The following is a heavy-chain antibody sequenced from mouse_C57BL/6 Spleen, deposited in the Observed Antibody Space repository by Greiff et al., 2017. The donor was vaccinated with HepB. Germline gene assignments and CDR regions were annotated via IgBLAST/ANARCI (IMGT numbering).Heavy chain of an antibody. D-gene: IGHD4-1*01. CDR3: TRSLTGTYYFDY. Sequence: VQLQQSGAELVRPGASVTLSCKASGYTFTDYEMHWVKQTPVHGLEWIGAIDPETGGTAYNQKFKGKAILTADKSSSTAYMELRSLTSEDSAVYYCTRSLTGTYYFDYWGQGTTLTVSS. V-gene: IGHV1-15*01. CDR2: IDPETGGT. CDR1: GYTFTDYE. J-gene: IGHJ2*01.